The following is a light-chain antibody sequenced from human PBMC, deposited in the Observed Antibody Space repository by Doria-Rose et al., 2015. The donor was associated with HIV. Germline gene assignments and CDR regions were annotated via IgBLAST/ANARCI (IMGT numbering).Light chain of an antibody. CDR1: QSFSSTY. CDR2: DGS. V-gene: IGKV3-20*01. J-gene: IGKJ1*01. Sequence: TQSPGTLSLSPGERATLSSRASQSFSSTYLAWYQQKPGQAPSLLIYDGSTRATGIPDRFSASGSGTDVTLTINRLEPEDFALYYCHQYGTSWTFGQGTKVEI. CDR3: HQYGTSWT.